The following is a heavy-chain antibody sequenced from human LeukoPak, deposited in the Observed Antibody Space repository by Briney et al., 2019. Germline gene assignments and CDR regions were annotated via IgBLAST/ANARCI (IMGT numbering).Heavy chain of an antibody. Sequence: GGSLRLSCAASGFTVTSNYMSWGRQARGKGLEWVSAIYNGGDTYYADSVKGRFTISRDDSKNTLYLQMNSLRAEDTAVYYCARASSGINFDYWGQGALFSASS. D-gene: IGHD1-14*01. J-gene: IGHJ4*02. CDR3: ARASSGINFDY. CDR1: GFTVTSNY. CDR2: IYNGGDT. V-gene: IGHV3-66*01.